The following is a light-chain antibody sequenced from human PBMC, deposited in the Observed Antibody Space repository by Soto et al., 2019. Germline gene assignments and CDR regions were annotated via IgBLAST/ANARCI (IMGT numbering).Light chain of an antibody. V-gene: IGKV3-20*01. CDR1: QSVSSSY. Sequence: EIVLTQSPGTLSLSPGERATLSCRASQSVSSSYLAWYQQKPGQAPRLLIYGASSRATGIPDRFSGSGSGTDFTLTIIRLEPEDFAVYYCQQYGSSLTWTFGQGTKVDIK. CDR2: GAS. J-gene: IGKJ1*01. CDR3: QQYGSSLTWT.